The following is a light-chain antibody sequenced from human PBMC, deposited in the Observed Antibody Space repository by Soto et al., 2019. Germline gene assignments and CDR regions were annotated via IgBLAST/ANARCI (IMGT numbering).Light chain of an antibody. V-gene: IGLV2-18*01. CDR2: EVS. CDR1: STDFVSYNR. Sequence: QSPLTQPPSVSGSPGQSGTISCTGTSTDFVSYNRVSWYQQPPGTAPKLMIYEVSKRPSGVPDRFSGSKSGNTASLTISGLQAADEADYYCSLYTSENAYVFGTGTKLTVL. J-gene: IGLJ1*01. CDR3: SLYTSENAYV.